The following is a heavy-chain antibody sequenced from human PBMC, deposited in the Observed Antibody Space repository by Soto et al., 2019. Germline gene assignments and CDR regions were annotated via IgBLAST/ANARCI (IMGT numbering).Heavy chain of an antibody. D-gene: IGHD2-15*01. CDR1: GFTFSSYA. J-gene: IGHJ4*02. CDR2: ISGSGGST. V-gene: IGHV3-23*01. CDR3: ARFPRPSYRYCSGGSCYFDY. Sequence: GGSLRLSCAASGFTFSSYAMSWVRQAPGKGLEWVSAISGSGGSTYYADSVKGRFTISRDNSKNTLYLQMNSLRAEDTAVYYCARFPRPSYRYCSGGSCYFDYWGQGILVTVSS.